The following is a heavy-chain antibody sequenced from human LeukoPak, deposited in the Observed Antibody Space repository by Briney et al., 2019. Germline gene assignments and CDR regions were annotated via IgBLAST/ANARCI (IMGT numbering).Heavy chain of an antibody. CDR2: MNPNSGNT. Sequence: ASVKVSCKASGYTFTSYDINWVRQATGQGLEWMGWMNPNSGNTGYAQKFQGRVTMTRNTSISTAYMELSSLRSEDTAVYYCARGLALDYGGDGARLNWGQGTLVTVSS. V-gene: IGHV1-8*01. CDR1: GYTFTSYD. J-gene: IGHJ4*02. CDR3: ARGLALDYGGDGARLN. D-gene: IGHD4-23*01.